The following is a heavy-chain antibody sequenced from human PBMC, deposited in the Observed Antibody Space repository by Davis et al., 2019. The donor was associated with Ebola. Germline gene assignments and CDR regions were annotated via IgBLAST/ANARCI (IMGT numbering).Heavy chain of an antibody. CDR2: ISWNSGSI. V-gene: IGHV3-9*01. CDR3: AKDISYGSGSYPLGGYYYYGMDV. Sequence: GGSLRLSCAASGFTFDDYAMHWVRQAPGKGLEWVSGISWNSGSIGYADSVKGRFTISRDNAKNSLYLQMNSLRAEDTALYYCAKDISYGSGSYPLGGYYYYGMDVWGQGTTVTVSS. CDR1: GFTFDDYA. D-gene: IGHD3-10*01. J-gene: IGHJ6*02.